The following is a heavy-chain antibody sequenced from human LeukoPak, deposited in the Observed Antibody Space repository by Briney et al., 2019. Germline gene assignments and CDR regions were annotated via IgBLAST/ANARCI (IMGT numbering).Heavy chain of an antibody. D-gene: IGHD3-22*01. CDR2: IYSGGST. CDR1: GFTVSSTY. CDR3: AKDRPNYYGSNGHYYKLNGDC. Sequence: GGSLRLSCAASGFTVSSTYMSWVRQAPGKGLEWVSVIYSGGSTYYADSVKGRFTISRDNSDNTLYLQMNSLRAEDTAVYYCAKDRPNYYGSNGHYYKLNGDCWGQGTLVTVSS. V-gene: IGHV3-53*01. J-gene: IGHJ4*02.